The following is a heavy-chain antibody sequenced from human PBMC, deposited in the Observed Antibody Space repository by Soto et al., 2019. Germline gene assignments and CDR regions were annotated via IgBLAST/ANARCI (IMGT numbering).Heavy chain of an antibody. Sequence: SVKVSCKASGGTFSCYAISWVRQATGQGLEWMGGIIPIFGTTNYAEKFQRRVTIIADESTSTAYMELSSLRSDDTAGYYCARERTTVVTLDYWGQGTLVNGSS. CDR3: ARERTTVVTLDY. D-gene: IGHD4-17*01. CDR1: GGTFSCYA. J-gene: IGHJ4*02. CDR2: IIPIFGTT. V-gene: IGHV1-69*13.